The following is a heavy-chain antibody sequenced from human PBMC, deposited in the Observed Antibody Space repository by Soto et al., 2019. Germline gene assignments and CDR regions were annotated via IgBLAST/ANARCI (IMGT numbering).Heavy chain of an antibody. D-gene: IGHD4-17*01. CDR3: ARDRVYGDYVSAFDI. J-gene: IGHJ3*02. Sequence: EVQLVESGGGLVKPGGSLRLSCAASGFTFSSYSMNWVRQAPGKGLEWVSSISSSSSYIYYADSVKGRFTISRDNAKNSLYLQMNSLRAEDTAVYYCARDRVYGDYVSAFDIWGQGTMVTVSS. CDR2: ISSSSSYI. V-gene: IGHV3-21*01. CDR1: GFTFSSYS.